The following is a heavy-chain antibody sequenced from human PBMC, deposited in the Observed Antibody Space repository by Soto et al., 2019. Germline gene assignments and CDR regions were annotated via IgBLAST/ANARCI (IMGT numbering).Heavy chain of an antibody. D-gene: IGHD3-22*01. CDR2: IYHSGST. CDR1: GGSISSGGYS. J-gene: IGHJ3*02. Sequence: PSETLSLTCAVSGGSISSGGYSWSWIRQPPGKGLEWIGYIYHSGSTYYNPSLKSRVTISVDRSKNQFSLKLSSVTAADTAVYYCAREYYYDSSGYSPDAFDIWGQGTMVTVSS. V-gene: IGHV4-30-2*01. CDR3: AREYYYDSSGYSPDAFDI.